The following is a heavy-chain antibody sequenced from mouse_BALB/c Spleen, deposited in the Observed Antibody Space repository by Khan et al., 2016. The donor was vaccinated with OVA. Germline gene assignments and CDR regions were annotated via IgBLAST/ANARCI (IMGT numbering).Heavy chain of an antibody. CDR3: ARPAYDGYYDY. Sequence: VQLQESGPELVRPGVSVKISCKGSGYTFTDYAMYWVKQSHAKSLEWIGLISTYSGNTNYNQKFKDKATLTVDKSSSTAYMELARLTSEDSAIYYCARPAYDGYYDYWGQGTTLTVSS. CDR1: GYTFTDYA. V-gene: IGHV1S137*01. D-gene: IGHD2-3*01. J-gene: IGHJ2*01. CDR2: ISTYSGNT.